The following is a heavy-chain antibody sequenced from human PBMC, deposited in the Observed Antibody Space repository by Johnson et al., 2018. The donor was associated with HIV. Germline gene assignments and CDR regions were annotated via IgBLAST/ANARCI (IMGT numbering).Heavy chain of an antibody. CDR3: ATYSSSWYKGGYAFDI. CDR1: GFTFRTHW. CDR2: IKSDGSEK. Sequence: EKLVESGGGLVQPGGSLRLSCAATGFTFRTHWMTWVRQAPGKGLEWVASIKSDGSEKKYVDSVKGRFIISRDNAKNSMYLQMKSLRAEDTAVYYCATYSSSWYKGGYAFDIWGQGTMVTVSS. J-gene: IGHJ3*02. V-gene: IGHV3-7*01. D-gene: IGHD6-13*01.